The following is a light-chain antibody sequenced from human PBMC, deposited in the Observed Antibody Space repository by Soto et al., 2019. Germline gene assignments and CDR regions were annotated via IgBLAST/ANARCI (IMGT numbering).Light chain of an antibody. CDR2: AAS. CDR3: QQYYSYPGT. J-gene: IGKJ3*01. V-gene: IGKV1-8*01. Sequence: AIRMTQSPSSLSASTGDRVTITCRASQGISSYLAWYQQKPGKAPKLLIYAASTLQSGVPSRFSGRGSGTYFTLTISCLQSEEFATYYCQQYYSYPGTVGPGTKVDIK. CDR1: QGISSY.